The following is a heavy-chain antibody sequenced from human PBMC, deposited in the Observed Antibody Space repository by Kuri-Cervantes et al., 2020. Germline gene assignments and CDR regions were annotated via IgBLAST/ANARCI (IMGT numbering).Heavy chain of an antibody. CDR3: VREGSYYYGSGSWGYMDV. Sequence: GGSLRLSCVASGFSFTNNWMHWVRQAPGKGLVWVSRISTDGNESIYADSVKGRFTMSRDNAKNTVHLQMNSLRAEDTAVYYCVREGSYYYGSGSWGYMDVWGKGTTVTVSS. CDR2: ISTDGNES. CDR1: GFSFTNNW. J-gene: IGHJ6*03. V-gene: IGHV3-74*01. D-gene: IGHD3-10*01.